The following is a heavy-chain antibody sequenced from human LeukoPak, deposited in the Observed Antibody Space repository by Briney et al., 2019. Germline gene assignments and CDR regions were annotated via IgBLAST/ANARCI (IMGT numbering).Heavy chain of an antibody. D-gene: IGHD2-15*01. CDR2: INPSGGIT. V-gene: IGHV1-46*01. CDR1: GYTFTSYY. CDR3: ARVGRGFDP. Sequence: ASVKVSSKASGYTFTSYYMHWVRQAPGQGLEWMGLINPSGGITSYAQKFQGRVTMTRDMSTSTVYMELSSLRSEDTAVYYCARVGRGFDPWGQGTLVTVSS. J-gene: IGHJ5*02.